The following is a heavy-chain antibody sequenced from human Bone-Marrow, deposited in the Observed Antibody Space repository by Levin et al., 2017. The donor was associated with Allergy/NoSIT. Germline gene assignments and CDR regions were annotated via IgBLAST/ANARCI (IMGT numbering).Heavy chain of an antibody. CDR1: GYTFTGYY. J-gene: IGHJ4*02. CDR2: INPNSGGT. CDR3: AKERGNGGWYYDY. D-gene: IGHD6-19*01. V-gene: IGHV1-2*06. Sequence: PGGSLRLSCKASGYTFTGYYMHWVRQAPGQGLEWMGRINPNSGGTSFAQKFQGRVTMARDTSINTAYMELTSLRSDDTAVYYCAKERGNGGWYYDYWGQGTLVTVSS.